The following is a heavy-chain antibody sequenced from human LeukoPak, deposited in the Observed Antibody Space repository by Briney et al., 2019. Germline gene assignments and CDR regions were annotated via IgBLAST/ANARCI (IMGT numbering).Heavy chain of an antibody. CDR1: GFNFRSYS. J-gene: IGHJ4*02. CDR2: ITSSRYI. D-gene: IGHD5-18*01. Sequence: KTGGSLRLSCAASGFNFRSYSMNWVRQAPGKGLEWVSSITSSRYIYDADSVKGRFIISRDNAKNSLYLQMDSLRAEDTAVYYCARGGEYSYGTFFDYWGQGSLVTVSA. CDR3: ARGGEYSYGTFFDY. V-gene: IGHV3-21*01.